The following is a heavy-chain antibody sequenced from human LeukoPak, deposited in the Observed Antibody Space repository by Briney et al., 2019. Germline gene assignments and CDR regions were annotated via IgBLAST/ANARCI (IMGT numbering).Heavy chain of an antibody. V-gene: IGHV4-4*07. Sequence: SDTLSLTCTVSGGSISSYYWSWILQPAGKGLEWIGRIYTSGSTNYNPPLKSRVTMSVDTSKNQFSLKLSSVTAADTAVYYCARDGWFGELFSFDYWGQGTLVTVSS. CDR1: GGSISSYY. CDR3: ARDGWFGELFSFDY. D-gene: IGHD3-10*01. CDR2: IYTSGST. J-gene: IGHJ4*02.